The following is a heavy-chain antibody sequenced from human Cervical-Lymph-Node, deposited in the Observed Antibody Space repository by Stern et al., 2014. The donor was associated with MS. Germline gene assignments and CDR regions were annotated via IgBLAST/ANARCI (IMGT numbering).Heavy chain of an antibody. CDR1: GYTFTAYF. V-gene: IGHV1-2*06. CDR2: IRPSRGDT. CDR3: ARIGSAHDFDY. D-gene: IGHD1-26*01. Sequence: VQLVESGAEVKNPGASVKVSCKASGYTFTAYFFHWVRQAPGQGLELMGRIRPSRGDTNYAQKVQGRVTMTRDTSISTAYMELSSLKSDDTAVYFCARIGSAHDFDYWGQGTLVTVAS. J-gene: IGHJ4*02.